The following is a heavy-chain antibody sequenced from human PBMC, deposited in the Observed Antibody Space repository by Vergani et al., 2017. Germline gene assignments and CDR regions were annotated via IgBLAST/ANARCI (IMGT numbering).Heavy chain of an antibody. CDR1: GASIRSSNYY. CDR2: IYYSGST. Sequence: QLQLQESGPGLVKPSATLSLTCSVSGASIRSSNYYWGWIRQPPGKGLEWIASIYYSGSTYYNPSLKSRVTIPVDTSKNQFSLKLRSVTAADTAVYFCARHSTVEWLVKLGWIDPWGQGILVTVSS. V-gene: IGHV4-39*01. J-gene: IGHJ5*02. D-gene: IGHD6-19*01. CDR3: ARHSTVEWLVKLGWIDP.